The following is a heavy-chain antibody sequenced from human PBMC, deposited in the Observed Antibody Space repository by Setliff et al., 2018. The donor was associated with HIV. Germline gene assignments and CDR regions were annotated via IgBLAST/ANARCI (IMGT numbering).Heavy chain of an antibody. D-gene: IGHD3-16*01. CDR2: ISYNSGNT. J-gene: IGHJ3*02. Sequence: ASVKVSCKASGYTFNNYGISWVRQAPGQGPEWMGWISYNSGNTHYSQRLQDRGTMTTDTLTATVYMELTSLRSDDTAVYYCASQTGGRRAFEIWGQGTVVTVS. V-gene: IGHV1-18*01. CDR1: GYTFNNYG. CDR3: ASQTGGRRAFEI.